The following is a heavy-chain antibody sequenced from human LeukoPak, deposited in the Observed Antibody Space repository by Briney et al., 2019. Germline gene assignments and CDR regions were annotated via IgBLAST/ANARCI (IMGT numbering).Heavy chain of an antibody. CDR2: ISGQHGKT. Sequence: ASVKVSCKASGNTFNTYGVIWVRQAPGKGFEWLGWISGQHGKTTYAQKFQDRVIMTTDTSTSTAYMELRSLTSDDTGVYFCARGGSGWFGALEFDYWGQGTLVTVSS. CDR3: ARGGSGWFGALEFDY. D-gene: IGHD3-10*01. J-gene: IGHJ4*02. CDR1: GNTFNTYG. V-gene: IGHV1-18*01.